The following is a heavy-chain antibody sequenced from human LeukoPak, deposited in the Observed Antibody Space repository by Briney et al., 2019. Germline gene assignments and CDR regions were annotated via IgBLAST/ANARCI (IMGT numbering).Heavy chain of an antibody. CDR2: IRGSGGNT. D-gene: IGHD4-17*01. Sequence: GGSLRLSCAASGFTFSHYAMSWVRQAPGKGLEWVSGIRGSGGNTYYADSVKGRFTISRDNSKNTLYLQMNSLRAEDTAVYYCARLDGPTVTSFDYWGQGTLVTVSS. CDR1: GFTFSHYA. V-gene: IGHV3-23*01. J-gene: IGHJ4*02. CDR3: ARLDGPTVTSFDY.